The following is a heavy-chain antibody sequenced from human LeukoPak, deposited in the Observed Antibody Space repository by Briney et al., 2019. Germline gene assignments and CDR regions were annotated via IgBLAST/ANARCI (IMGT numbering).Heavy chain of an antibody. V-gene: IGHV3-21*01. CDR2: ISSSSTYM. CDR3: ARYSGTYCDY. J-gene: IGHJ4*02. CDR1: GFTFSSYN. Sequence: PGGSLRLSCAASGFTFSSYNMNWVRQAPGRGLEWVSSISSSSTYMFYADSVKGRFTISRDNAKNSLYLRMDSLRAEDTAVYYCARYSGTYCDYWGQGTLVTVSS. D-gene: IGHD1-26*01.